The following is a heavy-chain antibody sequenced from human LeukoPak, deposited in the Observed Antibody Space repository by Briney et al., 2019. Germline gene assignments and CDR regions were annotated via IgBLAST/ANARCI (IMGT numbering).Heavy chain of an antibody. D-gene: IGHD2-15*01. V-gene: IGHV1-69*05. CDR3: ARGLSGYCSGGSCYSGLHYYYYMDV. J-gene: IGHJ6*03. Sequence: SVKVSCKASGGTFISYAISWVRQAPGQGLEWMGGIIPIFGTANYAQKFQGRVTITTDESTSTAYMELSSLTSEDTAVYYCARGLSGYCSGGSCYSGLHYYYYMDVWGKGTTVTVSS. CDR2: IIPIFGTA. CDR1: GGTFISYA.